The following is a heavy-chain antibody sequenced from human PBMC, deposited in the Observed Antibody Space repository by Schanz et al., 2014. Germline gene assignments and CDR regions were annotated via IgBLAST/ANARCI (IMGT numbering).Heavy chain of an antibody. D-gene: IGHD6-13*01. Sequence: QVQLVQSGAEVKKPGASVRVSCKASGYTFTTYAMSWVRQAPGQGLEWMGWISVYNHNKEYDQKFQGRVTMTTATSTSTAYMALTDLRSDDTAVYYCAREQIMAAAGLVDYWGHGTLVTVSS. J-gene: IGHJ4*01. V-gene: IGHV1-18*01. CDR3: AREQIMAAAGLVDY. CDR2: ISVYNHNK. CDR1: GYTFTTYA.